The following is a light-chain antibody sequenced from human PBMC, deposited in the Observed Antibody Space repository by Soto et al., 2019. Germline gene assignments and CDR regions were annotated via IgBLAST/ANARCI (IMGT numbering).Light chain of an antibody. Sequence: EIVMTHSPATLSVSPGESATLSCRASQSVNSNLAWYQQKPGQAPRLLIYSASNRATGIPARFSGRGSATDFTLTISSLQSEDCAVYYCQQCNDWPHTFGQGTKLEIK. V-gene: IGKV3-15*01. J-gene: IGKJ2*01. CDR1: QSVNSN. CDR2: SAS. CDR3: QQCNDWPHT.